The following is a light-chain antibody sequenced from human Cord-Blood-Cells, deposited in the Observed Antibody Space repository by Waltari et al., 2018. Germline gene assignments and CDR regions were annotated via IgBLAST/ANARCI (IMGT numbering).Light chain of an antibody. CDR3: QAWDSSTAV. CDR1: ILGDKY. V-gene: IGLV3-1*01. J-gene: IGLJ1*01. Sequence: SYELTLPPSVSVSPGQTASITCPVAILGDKYACWYQQKPGQSPVLVIYQDSKRPSGIPERFSGANSGNTATLTISGTQAMDEADYYCQAWDSSTAVFGTGTKVTVL. CDR2: QDS.